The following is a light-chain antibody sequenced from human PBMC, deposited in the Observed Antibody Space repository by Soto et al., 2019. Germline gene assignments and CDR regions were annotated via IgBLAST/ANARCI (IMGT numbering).Light chain of an antibody. Sequence: EIVLTQSPVTLSLSPGERATLSCSASQSVSSYLAWYQQKPGQAPRLLIYDASNRATGIPARFSGSGSGTDFTLTISSLEPEDFAVYYCQQRSNWPPMYTFGQGTKVDIK. CDR2: DAS. V-gene: IGKV3-11*01. J-gene: IGKJ2*01. CDR1: QSVSSY. CDR3: QQRSNWPPMYT.